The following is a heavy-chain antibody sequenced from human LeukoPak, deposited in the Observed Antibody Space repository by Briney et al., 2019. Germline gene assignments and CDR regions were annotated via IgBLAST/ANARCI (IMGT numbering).Heavy chain of an antibody. CDR1: GFTFDDYG. Sequence: GGSLRLSCAASGFTFDDYGMSWVRQAPGKGLEWVSGINWNGGSTGYADSVKGRFTISRDNAKNSLYLQMNSLRAEDTALYYCARALGYCSGGSCYDNGAWFDPWGQGTLVTVSS. CDR2: INWNGGST. D-gene: IGHD2-15*01. CDR3: ARALGYCSGGSCYDNGAWFDP. J-gene: IGHJ5*02. V-gene: IGHV3-20*04.